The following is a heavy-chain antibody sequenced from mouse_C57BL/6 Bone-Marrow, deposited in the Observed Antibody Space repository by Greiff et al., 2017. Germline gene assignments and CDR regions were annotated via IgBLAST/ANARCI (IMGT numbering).Heavy chain of an antibody. CDR1: GFTFSSYG. J-gene: IGHJ2*01. CDR2: ISSGGSYT. Sequence: EVQVVESGGDLVKPGGSLKLSCAASGFTFSSYGMSWVRQTPDKRLEWVATISSGGSYTYYPESVKGRFTISRDNAKNTLYLQRSSLKSEDTSMXYCARRFYFDYWGKGTTLTVSS. CDR3: ARRFYFDY. V-gene: IGHV5-6*01.